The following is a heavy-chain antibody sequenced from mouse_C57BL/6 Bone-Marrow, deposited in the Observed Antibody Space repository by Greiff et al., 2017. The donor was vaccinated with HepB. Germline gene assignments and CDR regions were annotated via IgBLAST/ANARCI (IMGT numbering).Heavy chain of an antibody. V-gene: IGHV1-64*01. CDR3: ARIHGCYNDY. D-gene: IGHD2-3*01. Sequence: QVHVKQSGAELVKPGASVKLSCKASGYTFTSYWMNWVKQRPGQGLEWIGMIHPNSGSTNYNEKFKSKATLTVDKSSSRAYMQLSSLTSEDSAVYCCARIHGCYNDYWGQGTTLTVSS. CDR2: IHPNSGST. J-gene: IGHJ2*01. CDR1: GYTFTSYW.